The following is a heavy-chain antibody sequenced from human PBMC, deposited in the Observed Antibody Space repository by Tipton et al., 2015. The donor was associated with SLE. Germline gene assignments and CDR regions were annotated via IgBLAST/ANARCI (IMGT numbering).Heavy chain of an antibody. J-gene: IGHJ6*02. CDR3: AREALGYDFWSGYHYGMDV. CDR1: GFTFDDYG. D-gene: IGHD3-3*01. V-gene: IGHV3-48*01. CDR2: ISSSSSTI. Sequence: GSLRLSCAASGFTFDDYGMSWVRQAPGKGLEWVSYISSSSSTIYYADSVKGRFTISRDNAKNSLYLQMNSLRAEDTAVYYCAREALGYDFWSGYHYGMDVWGQGTTVTVSS.